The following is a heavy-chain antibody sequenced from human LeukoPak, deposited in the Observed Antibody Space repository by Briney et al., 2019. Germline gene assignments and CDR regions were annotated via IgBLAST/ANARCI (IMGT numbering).Heavy chain of an antibody. CDR3: AREKGIGYFDL. Sequence: ASVNVSCKASGYTFTSYGISWVRQAPGQGLEWMGWISPNNGDTNYAQKLQGRVTMTIDTSTNTAYMELRSLRSDDTALYYCAREKGIGYFDLWGSGTLVIVSS. J-gene: IGHJ2*01. V-gene: IGHV1-18*01. CDR1: GYTFTSYG. CDR2: ISPNNGDT.